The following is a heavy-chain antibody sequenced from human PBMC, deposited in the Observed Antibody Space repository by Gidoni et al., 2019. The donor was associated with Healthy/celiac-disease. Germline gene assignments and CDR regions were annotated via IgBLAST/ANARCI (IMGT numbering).Heavy chain of an antibody. D-gene: IGHD3-22*01. CDR3: ACFDYDSTYASFH. J-gene: IGHJ4*02. CDR2: IYYSGST. V-gene: IGHV4-39*01. Sequence: QLQLQESGPGLEKPSETLSLTGTVYGGSISSSSYYWGWIRQPPGKGLEWIGSIYYSGSTYYNPSLKSRVTISVDTSKNQFSLKLSSVPAADTAVYYCACFDYDSTYASFHWGQGTLVTVSS. CDR1: GGSISSSSYY.